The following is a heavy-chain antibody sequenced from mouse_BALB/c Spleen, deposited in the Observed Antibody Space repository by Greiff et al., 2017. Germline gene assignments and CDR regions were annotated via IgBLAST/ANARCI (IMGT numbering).Heavy chain of an antibody. CDR2: IRLKSNNYAT. Sequence: EVQRVESGGGLVQPGGSMKLSCVASGFTFSNYWMNWVRQSPEKGLEWVAEIRLKSNNYATHYAESVKGRFTISRDDSKSSVYLQMNNLRAEDTGIYYCARDRYDGFAYWGQGTLVTVSA. V-gene: IGHV6-6*02. CDR3: ARDRYDGFAY. J-gene: IGHJ3*01. D-gene: IGHD2-14*01. CDR1: GFTFSNYW.